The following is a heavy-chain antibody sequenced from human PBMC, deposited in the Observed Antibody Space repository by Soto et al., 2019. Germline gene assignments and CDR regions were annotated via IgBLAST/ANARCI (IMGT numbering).Heavy chain of an antibody. CDR2: IIPIFGTA. D-gene: IGHD3-22*01. Sequence: QVQLVQSGAEVKKPGSSVKVSCKASGGTFSSYAINWVRQAPGQGLEWMGGIIPIFGTADYVQRFQGRVTITADESTSTAYRELSSLRSEDTAVYYCARSVSSGYIAGNFDSWGQGTLVTVSS. CDR1: GGTFSSYA. CDR3: ARSVSSGYIAGNFDS. V-gene: IGHV1-69*01. J-gene: IGHJ4*02.